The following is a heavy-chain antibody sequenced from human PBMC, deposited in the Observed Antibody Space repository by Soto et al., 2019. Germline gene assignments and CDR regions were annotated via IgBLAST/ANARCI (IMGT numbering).Heavy chain of an antibody. CDR1: GGSFSGYY. CDR2: INHSGST. CDR3: AREVSWYYYYGMDV. Sequence: SETLSLTCAVYGGSFSGYYWSWIRQPPGKGLEWIGEINHSGSTNYNPSLKSRVTISVDTSKNQFSLKLSSVTAADTAVYYCAREVSWYYYYGMDVWGQGTTVTVSS. D-gene: IGHD3-10*01. J-gene: IGHJ6*02. V-gene: IGHV4-34*01.